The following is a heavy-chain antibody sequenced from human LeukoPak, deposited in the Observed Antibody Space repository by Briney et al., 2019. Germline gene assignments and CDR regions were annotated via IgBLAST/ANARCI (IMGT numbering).Heavy chain of an antibody. J-gene: IGHJ5*02. D-gene: IGHD6-13*01. CDR3: ARAPSSSLTWFDP. CDR1: GGSISSYY. V-gene: IGHV4-59*01. CDR2: IYYSGST. Sequence: TSETLSLTCTVSGGSISSYYWSWIRQPPGKGLEWIGYIYYSGSTNYNPSLKSRVTISVDTSKNQFSLKLSSVTAADTAVYYCARAPSSSLTWFDPWGQGTLVTVSS.